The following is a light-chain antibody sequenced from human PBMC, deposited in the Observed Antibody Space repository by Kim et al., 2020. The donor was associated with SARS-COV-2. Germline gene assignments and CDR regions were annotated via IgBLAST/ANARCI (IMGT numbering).Light chain of an antibody. J-gene: IGLJ2*01. V-gene: IGLV2-23*02. CDR2: EVN. Sequence: ITISCTGTNNDLGGHSLVAWYHHLPGKARKLIIYEVNKRPSGVSYRFSGSESGIAATLTLSGLQAEGEAAYYCCSCVGTTTFDVRFGGGTQLTVL. CDR3: CSCVGTTTFDVR. CDR1: NNDLGGHSL.